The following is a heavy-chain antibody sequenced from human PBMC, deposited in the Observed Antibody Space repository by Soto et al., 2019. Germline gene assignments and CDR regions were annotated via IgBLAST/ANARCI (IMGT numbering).Heavy chain of an antibody. V-gene: IGHV4-34*01. CDR1: GGSFSGYY. CDR2: INHSGST. Sequence: PSETLSLTCAVYGGSFSGYYWSWIRQPPGKGLEWIGEINHSGSTNYNPSLKSRVTISVDTSKNQFSLKLSSVTAADTAVYYCAREKAFRLRFLEWPHSWWFDPWGQGTLVTVSS. CDR3: AREKAFRLRFLEWPHSWWFDP. J-gene: IGHJ5*02. D-gene: IGHD3-3*01.